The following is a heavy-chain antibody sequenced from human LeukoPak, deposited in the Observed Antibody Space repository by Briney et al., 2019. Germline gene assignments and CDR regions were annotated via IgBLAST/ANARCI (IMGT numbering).Heavy chain of an antibody. CDR3: ARQALSSSWYGALDP. CDR1: GGSISSSSYY. D-gene: IGHD6-13*01. J-gene: IGHJ5*02. Sequence: SETLSLTCTVSGGSISSSSYYWGWIRQPPGKGLEWIGSIYYSGSTYYNPSLKSRVTISVDTSKNQFSLKLSSVTAADTAVYYCARQALSSSWYGALDPWGQGTLVTVSS. V-gene: IGHV4-39*01. CDR2: IYYSGST.